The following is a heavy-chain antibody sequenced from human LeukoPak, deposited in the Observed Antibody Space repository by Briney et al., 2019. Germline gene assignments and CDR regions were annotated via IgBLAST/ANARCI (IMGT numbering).Heavy chain of an antibody. V-gene: IGHV3-15*07. CDR1: GFTFNNAW. D-gene: IGHD5-24*01. J-gene: IGHJ4*02. CDR3: TTLERWQRQSGNY. CDR2: IKSKTDDDTT. Sequence: GGSLTLSCAASGFTFNNAWMNWVRQAPGKWLEWVGRIKSKTDDDTTAYASPVKARFTIPRDESMNTLSLHMNSLATAATAVYYCTTLERWQRQSGNYWGQGTLVTVSS.